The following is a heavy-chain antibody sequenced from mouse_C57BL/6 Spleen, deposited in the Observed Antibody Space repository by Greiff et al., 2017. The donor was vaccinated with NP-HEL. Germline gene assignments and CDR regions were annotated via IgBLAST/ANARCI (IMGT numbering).Heavy chain of an antibody. V-gene: IGHV3-6*01. CDR3: ANNYGSSSWFAY. D-gene: IGHD1-1*01. Sequence: DVKLQESGPGLVKPSQSLSLTCSVTGYSITSGYYWNWIRQFPGNKLEWMGYISYDGSNNYNPSLKNRISITRDTSKNQFFLKLNSVTTEDTATYYCANNYGSSSWFAYWGQGTLVTVSA. J-gene: IGHJ3*01. CDR1: GYSITSGYY. CDR2: ISYDGSN.